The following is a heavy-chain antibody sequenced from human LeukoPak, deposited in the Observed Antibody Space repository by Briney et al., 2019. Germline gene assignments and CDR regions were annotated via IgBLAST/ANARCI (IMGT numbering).Heavy chain of an antibody. CDR2: ISSSSSTI. V-gene: IGHV3-48*04. Sequence: PGGSLRLSCAASGFTFSSYSMNWVRQAPGKGLEWVSYISSSSSTIYYADSVKGRFTISRDNAKNSLYLQMNSLRAEDTAVYYCASRKELRWFSDAFDIWGQGTMVTVSS. J-gene: IGHJ3*02. CDR1: GFTFSSYS. CDR3: ASRKELRWFSDAFDI. D-gene: IGHD4-23*01.